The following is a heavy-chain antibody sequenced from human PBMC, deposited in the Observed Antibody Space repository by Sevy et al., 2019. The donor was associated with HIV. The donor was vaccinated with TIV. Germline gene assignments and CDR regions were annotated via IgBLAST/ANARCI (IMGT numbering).Heavy chain of an antibody. D-gene: IGHD3-22*01. Sequence: GGSLRLSCTASGFTFSNYAMNWVRQAPGKGLEWVSGISGSGSGSGTYYADSVKGRFTVSRVDSKNTMYQQMNSLRAEDTAVYYCAKDIVILVGDAFDIWGQGTMVTVSS. CDR3: AKDIVILVGDAFDI. CDR2: ISGSGSGSGT. J-gene: IGHJ3*02. CDR1: GFTFSNYA. V-gene: IGHV3-23*01.